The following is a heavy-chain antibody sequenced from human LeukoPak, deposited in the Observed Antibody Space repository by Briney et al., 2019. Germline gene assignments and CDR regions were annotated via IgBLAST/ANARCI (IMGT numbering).Heavy chain of an antibody. CDR3: ARRRVGATRGLYFQH. CDR1: GVSISSYY. D-gene: IGHD1-26*01. Sequence: SETLSLTCTVSGVSISSYYWSWIRQPAGKGLEWVGRIYTSGSTNYNPSPKSRVTMSVDTSKNQFSLKLSSVTAADTAVYYCARRRVGATRGLYFQHWGQGTLVTVSS. J-gene: IGHJ1*01. CDR2: IYTSGST. V-gene: IGHV4-4*07.